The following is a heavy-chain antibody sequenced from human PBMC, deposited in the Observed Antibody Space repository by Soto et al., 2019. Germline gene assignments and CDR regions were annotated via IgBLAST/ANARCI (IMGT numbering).Heavy chain of an antibody. J-gene: IGHJ4*02. D-gene: IGHD4-17*01. Sequence: EVQLLESGGGLVHPGESLRLSCEASGFSFSSFAMSWVRQAPGKGLEWVSGIGGSGSSTYYGDSVKGRFTISRDNSKNTLYLQRNSLSVEDTAVYYCARAEDDYGDQDHFDFWGQGTLVTVSS. CDR2: IGGSGSST. V-gene: IGHV3-23*01. CDR1: GFSFSSFA. CDR3: ARAEDDYGDQDHFDF.